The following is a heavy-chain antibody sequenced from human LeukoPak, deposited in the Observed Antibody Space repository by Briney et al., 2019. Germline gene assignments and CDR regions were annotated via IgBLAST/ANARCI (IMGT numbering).Heavy chain of an antibody. Sequence: SETLSLTCTVSGGSISSYYWSWIRQPPGKGLEFIGYIYYSGSTNYNPSLKGRVTMSVDTSKNQFSLKLSSVTAADTAVYYCARERHGDYDYWGQGTLVTVSS. CDR1: GGSISSYY. J-gene: IGHJ4*02. V-gene: IGHV4-59*01. CDR3: ARERHGDYDY. D-gene: IGHD4-17*01. CDR2: IYYSGST.